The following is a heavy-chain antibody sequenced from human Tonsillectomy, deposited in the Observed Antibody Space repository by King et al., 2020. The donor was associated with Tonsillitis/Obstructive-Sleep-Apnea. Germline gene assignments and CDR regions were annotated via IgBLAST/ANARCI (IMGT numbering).Heavy chain of an antibody. CDR3: ARDTNYVDSAIYYDVFDI. CDR1: GITFSKYW. J-gene: IGHJ3*02. V-gene: IGHV3-7*01. CDR2: IKTDGSVT. D-gene: IGHD3-10*01. Sequence: VQLVESGGGLVQPGESLTLSYAASGITFSKYWMTWVRQAPGKGLEWVANIKTDGSVTQYVDSVKGRFTISRDNAKNSLYLQMNNLRAADTAVYYCARDTNYVDSAIYYDVFDIWGQGTTVIVSS.